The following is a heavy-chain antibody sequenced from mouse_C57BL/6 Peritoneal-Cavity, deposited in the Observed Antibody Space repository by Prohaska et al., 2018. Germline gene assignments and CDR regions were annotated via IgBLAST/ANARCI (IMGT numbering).Heavy chain of an antibody. V-gene: IGHV11-2*01. D-gene: IGHD2-5*01. CDR3: SKYSNYWCFDV. CDR2: INSDGSAI. Sequence: EVQLLETGGGLVQPWGSRGLSCEGSGFTFSVFWMSWVLQTPGKSLEWIGDINSDGSAINYAPSIKDRFTIFRDNDKSAMNLQMSSVRSGDTATYFCSKYSNYWCFDVWPTWAIVIVS. J-gene: IGHJ1*03. CDR1: GFTFSVFW.